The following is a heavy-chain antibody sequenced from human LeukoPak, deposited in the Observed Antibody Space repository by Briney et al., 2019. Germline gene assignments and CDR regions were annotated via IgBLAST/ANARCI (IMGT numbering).Heavy chain of an antibody. Sequence: PSETLSLTCTVSGGSVSRYYWSWIRQSAGKGLEWIGRIYNSGSTTYNPSLKSRVTISVDTSKNQFSLKLSSVTAADTAVYYCAGVVVPAAIPYNWFDPWGQGTLVTVSS. V-gene: IGHV4-4*07. J-gene: IGHJ5*02. CDR1: GGSVSRYY. CDR3: AGVVVPAAIPYNWFDP. D-gene: IGHD2-2*01. CDR2: IYNSGST.